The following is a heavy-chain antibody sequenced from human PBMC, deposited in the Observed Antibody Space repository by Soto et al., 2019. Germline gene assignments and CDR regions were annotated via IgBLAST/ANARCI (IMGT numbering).Heavy chain of an antibody. Sequence: SETLSLTCTVSGGSISSYYWSWTRQPPGKGLEWIGYIYYSGSTNCNPSLKSRVTISVDTSKNQFSLKLSSVTAADTAVYYCARSGYSYGPNPLLYWGQGTLVTVSS. CDR2: IYYSGST. CDR1: GGSISSYY. CDR3: ARSGYSYGPNPLLY. V-gene: IGHV4-59*12. J-gene: IGHJ4*02. D-gene: IGHD5-18*01.